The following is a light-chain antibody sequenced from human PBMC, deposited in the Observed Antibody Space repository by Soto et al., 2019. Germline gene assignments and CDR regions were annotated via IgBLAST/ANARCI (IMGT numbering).Light chain of an antibody. Sequence: DIQMTQYPSSLSASVGDRVTITCRASQGIRNHLLGWYQQKPGKAPKCLIYNAFRLQSGVPSRFSGSGSETEFTLTISSLQPEDFATYYCLQHDTYPFTFGQRTKVEIK. J-gene: IGKJ1*01. CDR1: QGIRNH. CDR3: LQHDTYPFT. V-gene: IGKV1-17*01. CDR2: NAF.